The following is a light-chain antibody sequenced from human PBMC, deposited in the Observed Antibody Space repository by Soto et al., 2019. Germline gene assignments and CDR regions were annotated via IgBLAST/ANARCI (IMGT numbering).Light chain of an antibody. CDR1: QSVSNN. CDR2: DAS. CDR3: HQYNNWPPWT. Sequence: ILMTQSPATLSVSPWERATLSCRASQSVSNNLAWYQQKPGQAPRLLIYDASTRATGIPARFSGSGSGTEFTLTISGLQSEDFAVYYCHQYNNWPPWTFGQGTKVEIK. V-gene: IGKV3-15*01. J-gene: IGKJ1*01.